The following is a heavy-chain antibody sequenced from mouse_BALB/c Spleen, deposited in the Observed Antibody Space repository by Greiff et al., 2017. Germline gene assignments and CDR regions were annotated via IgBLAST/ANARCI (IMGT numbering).Heavy chain of an antibody. CDR3: ARDRGYGSLYYAMDY. CDR2: ISSGGSYT. J-gene: IGHJ4*01. CDR1: GFTFSSYA. D-gene: IGHD1-2*01. V-gene: IGHV5-9-4*01. Sequence: EVQLVESGGGLVKPGGSLKLSCAASGFTFSSYAMSWVRQSPEKRLEWVAEISSGGSYTYYPDTVTGRFTISRDNAKNTLYLEMSSLRSEDTAMYYCARDRGYGSLYYAMDYWGQGTSVTVSS.